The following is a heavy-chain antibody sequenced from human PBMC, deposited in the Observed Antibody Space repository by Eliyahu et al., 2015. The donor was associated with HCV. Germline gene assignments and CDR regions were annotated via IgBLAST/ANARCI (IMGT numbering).Heavy chain of an antibody. Sequence: EVQLVQSGPXVKAPGESLRISCKGSGYTFDTHWIAWVRLIPGRGLEHMGIIYPSDADTRYSPSFQGQVIISVDKSIRTAYLQWSSLKASDTAMYFCAINSINAGIFYFNIWGQGTLVTVSS. J-gene: IGHJ4*02. V-gene: IGHV5-51*03. D-gene: IGHD3-3*01. CDR2: IYPSDADT. CDR1: GYTFDTHW. CDR3: AINSINAGIFYFNI.